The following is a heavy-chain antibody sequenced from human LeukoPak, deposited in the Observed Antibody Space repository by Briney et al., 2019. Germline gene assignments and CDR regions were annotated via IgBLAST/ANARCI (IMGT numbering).Heavy chain of an antibody. CDR1: GVNFDDYA. J-gene: IGHJ1*01. Sequence: GGSLRLSCAASGVNFDDYAMHWVRQSPGTGLEWVAGLNWDSRSMAYADSVRGRFTISRDNNRYSLTLQMNNLRTGDTALYYCATETQKYFHHWGQGTLVTVSS. CDR2: LNWDSRSM. CDR3: ATETQKYFHH. V-gene: IGHV3-9*01.